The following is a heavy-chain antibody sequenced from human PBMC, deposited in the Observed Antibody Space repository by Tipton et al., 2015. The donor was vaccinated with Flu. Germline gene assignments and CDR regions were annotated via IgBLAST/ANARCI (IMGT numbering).Heavy chain of an antibody. CDR2: ISYDGSNK. Sequence: QLVQSGGGVVQPGGSLRLSCASSGFRFNFHAMHWVRQAPGKGLEWMATISYDGSNKYYADSVKGRFALSRDNSRNMVSLQMNSLRPEDTAVYYCARDVEYYGSGTSCDYWGQGTLVTVSS. CDR3: ARDVEYYGSGTSCDY. J-gene: IGHJ4*02. CDR1: GFRFNFHA. V-gene: IGHV3-30*09. D-gene: IGHD3-10*01.